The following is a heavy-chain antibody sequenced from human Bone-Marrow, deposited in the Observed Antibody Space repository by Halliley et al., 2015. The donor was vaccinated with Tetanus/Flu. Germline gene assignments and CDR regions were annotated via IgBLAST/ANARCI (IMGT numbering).Heavy chain of an antibody. Sequence: TLSLTCTVSGGSITSGNYYWSWVRQHPGKGLEWIGYIYHSGSTYYTPSLQSLVSISVDTSKNQLSLKLKSVTASDTAVYYCARGFEDANSAGYYFDSWGQGILVTVSS. CDR2: IYHSGST. CDR3: ARGFEDANSAGYYFDS. V-gene: IGHV4-31*01. J-gene: IGHJ4*02. D-gene: IGHD2-15*01. CDR1: GGSITSGNYY.